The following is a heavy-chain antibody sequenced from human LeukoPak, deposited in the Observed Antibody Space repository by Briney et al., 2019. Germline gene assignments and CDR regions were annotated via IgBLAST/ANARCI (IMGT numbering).Heavy chain of an antibody. CDR1: GFTFNSYG. V-gene: IGHV3-23*01. CDR2: VSESGGST. D-gene: IGHD3-3*01. Sequence: PGGSLRLSCAASGFTFNSYGMSWVRQAPGKGLEWVSGVSESGGSTYYTDSVKGRFTISRDNSRNTLYLQMNSLRAEDTAIYYCTKWNGYGDYWGQGILVTVSS. J-gene: IGHJ4*02. CDR3: TKWNGYGDY.